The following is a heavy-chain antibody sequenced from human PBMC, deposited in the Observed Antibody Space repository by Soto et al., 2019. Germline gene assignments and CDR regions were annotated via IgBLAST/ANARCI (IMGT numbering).Heavy chain of an antibody. V-gene: IGHV1-24*01. J-gene: IGHJ4*02. CDR2: FDPEDGET. CDR3: ATAPQPYDILTGYYPRFYFDY. D-gene: IGHD3-9*01. Sequence: ASVKVSCKVSGYTLTELSMHWVRQAPGKGLEWMGGFDPEDGETIYAQKFQGRVTMTEDTSTDTAYMELSSLRSEDTAVYYCATAPQPYDILTGYYPRFYFDYWGQGTLVTVSS. CDR1: GYTLTELS.